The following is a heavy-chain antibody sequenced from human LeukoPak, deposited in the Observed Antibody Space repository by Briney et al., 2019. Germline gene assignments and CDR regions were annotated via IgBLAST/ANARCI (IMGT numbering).Heavy chain of an antibody. V-gene: IGHV1-2*02. J-gene: IGHJ4*02. CDR2: INPNSGGT. D-gene: IGHD2-2*01. CDR3: ARGSGGVVVPAAIEGY. Sequence: ASVKVSCKASGYTFTGYYMHWVRQAPGQGLEWMGWINPNSGGTNYAQKFQGRVTMTRDTYISTAYMELSRLRSDDTVVYYCARGSGGVVVPAAIEGYWGQGTLVTVSS. CDR1: GYTFTGYY.